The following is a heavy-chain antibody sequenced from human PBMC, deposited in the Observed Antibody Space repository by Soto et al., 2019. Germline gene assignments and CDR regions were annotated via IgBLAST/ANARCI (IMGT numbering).Heavy chain of an antibody. J-gene: IGHJ4*02. CDR1: GFTFSGYG. CDR3: ARDPGRDSLIDY. Sequence: QVQLVESGGGVVQPGRSLRLSCTASGFTFSGYGMHWVRQAPGKGLEWVAVIWHDGGEKYYADSVTGRFTISRDNSKNTVHLQIASLDTEETALYSCARDPGRDSLIDYWGQGAVVTVSS. V-gene: IGHV3-33*01. D-gene: IGHD3-22*01. CDR2: IWHDGGEK.